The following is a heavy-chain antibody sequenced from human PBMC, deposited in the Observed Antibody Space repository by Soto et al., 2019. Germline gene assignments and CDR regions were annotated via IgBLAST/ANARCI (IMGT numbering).Heavy chain of an antibody. Sequence: GGSLRLSCAASGFTFSSYWMHWVRQAPGKGLVWVSRINSDGSSTSYADSVKGRFTISRDNAKNTLYLQMNSLRAEDTAVYYCARDYQYYDFWSGYRASNWFDPWGQGTLVTVSS. D-gene: IGHD3-3*01. CDR2: INSDGSST. CDR1: GFTFSSYW. J-gene: IGHJ5*02. V-gene: IGHV3-74*01. CDR3: ARDYQYYDFWSGYRASNWFDP.